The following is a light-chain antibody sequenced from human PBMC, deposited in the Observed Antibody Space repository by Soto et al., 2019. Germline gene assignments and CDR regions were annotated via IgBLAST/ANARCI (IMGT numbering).Light chain of an antibody. CDR3: QQYYSKPLT. J-gene: IGKJ4*01. Sequence: DIVMTQSPDSLAVSLGERATINCKSSQSVLYSSNNKNYLGWYQQKVGQPPKLLIYWASTRESGVPDRFSGSGSGTDFTLTFSSLQAKDVAVYYCQQYYSKPLTFGGGTKVEIK. V-gene: IGKV4-1*01. CDR1: QSVLYSSNNKNY. CDR2: WAS.